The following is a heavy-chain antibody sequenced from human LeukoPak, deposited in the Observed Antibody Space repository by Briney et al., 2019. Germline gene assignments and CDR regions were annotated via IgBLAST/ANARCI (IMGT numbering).Heavy chain of an antibody. D-gene: IGHD2-2*01. CDR2: IIPIFGTA. CDR3: ARDYKRYQLPYYNYYYMDV. CDR1: GGTFSSYA. V-gene: IGHV1-69*05. Sequence: SVKVSCKASGGTFSSYAISWVRQAPGQGLEWMGGIIPIFGTANYAQKFQGRVTITTDESTSTAYMELSSLRSEDTAVYYCARDYKRYQLPYYNYYYMDVWGKGTTVTVSS. J-gene: IGHJ6*03.